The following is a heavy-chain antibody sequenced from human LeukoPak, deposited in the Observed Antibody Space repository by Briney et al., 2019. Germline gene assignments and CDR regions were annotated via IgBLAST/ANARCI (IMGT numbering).Heavy chain of an antibody. Sequence: GGSLRLSCVGTLGSHWKGWVRQAPGKGLEWVANIKEDGSQKYYMDSVKGRFTISRDNAKSSLFLQMNNLRVEDTAVYYCTRDQTWGQGTLVTVSS. J-gene: IGHJ4*02. CDR1: TLGSHW. CDR3: TRDQT. CDR2: IKEDGSQK. V-gene: IGHV3-7*01.